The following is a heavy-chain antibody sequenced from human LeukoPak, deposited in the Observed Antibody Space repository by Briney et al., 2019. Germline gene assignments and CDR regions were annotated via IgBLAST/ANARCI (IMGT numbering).Heavy chain of an antibody. V-gene: IGHV1-8*01. D-gene: IGHD3-22*01. CDR1: GYTFTSYD. CDR3: ARGAPIYYDSSGYRDAFDI. J-gene: IGHJ3*02. Sequence: ASVKVSCKASGYTFTSYDINWVRQATGQGLEWMGWMNPNSGNTGYAQKFQGRVTMTRNTSISTAYMELSSLRSEDTAVYYCARGAPIYYDSSGYRDAFDIWGQGTMVTVSS. CDR2: MNPNSGNT.